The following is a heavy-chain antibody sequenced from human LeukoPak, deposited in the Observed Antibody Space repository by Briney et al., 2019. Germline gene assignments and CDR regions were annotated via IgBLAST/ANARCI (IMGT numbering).Heavy chain of an antibody. CDR1: GFTFSDYS. Sequence: KPGGSLRLSCAASGFTFSDYSMNWVRQAPGKGLKWVSSISRISGYIYDADSVKGRFTISRDNAKNSLYLQMNSLRAEDTAVYYCARAASRSYYYFDYWGQGALVTVSS. J-gene: IGHJ4*02. V-gene: IGHV3-21*01. D-gene: IGHD2-21*01. CDR3: ARAASRSYYYFDY. CDR2: ISRISGYI.